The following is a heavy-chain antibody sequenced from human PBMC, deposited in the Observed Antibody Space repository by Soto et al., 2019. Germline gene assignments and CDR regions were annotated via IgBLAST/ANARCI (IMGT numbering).Heavy chain of an antibody. Sequence: PSETLSLTCNVSGGSIRSYYWSWIRQPAGKALEWIGRIYTSGTTNYNPSLESRATILVDTSKNQFSLKLSSVTAADTAVYYCAREGASGFGMDVWGQGTTVTVSS. V-gene: IGHV4-4*07. D-gene: IGHD1-26*01. CDR3: AREGASGFGMDV. J-gene: IGHJ6*02. CDR1: GGSIRSYY. CDR2: IYTSGTT.